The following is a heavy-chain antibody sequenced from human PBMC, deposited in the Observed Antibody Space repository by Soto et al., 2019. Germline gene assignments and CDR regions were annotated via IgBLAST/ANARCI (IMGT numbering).Heavy chain of an antibody. Sequence: QPAGSLRLSCAASGFTCGSYGMHWVRQAPGKGLEWVAYMWFDGSHINYAESVRGRFTISRENSKNTLYLQMTSLRVEDTAIYYCGREREPLVDYWGQEALVTVSS. J-gene: IGHJ4*02. V-gene: IGHV3-30*02. CDR1: GFTCGSYG. CDR3: GREREPLVDY. D-gene: IGHD1-26*01. CDR2: MWFDGSHI.